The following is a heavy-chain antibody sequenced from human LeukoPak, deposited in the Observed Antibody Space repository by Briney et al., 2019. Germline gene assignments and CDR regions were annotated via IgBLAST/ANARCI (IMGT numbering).Heavy chain of an antibody. CDR1: GFTFSSYA. CDR2: IKEGGSEK. J-gene: IGHJ4*02. CDR3: ARGRLTVADPDYFNY. D-gene: IGHD6-19*01. V-gene: IGHV3-7*01. Sequence: PGGSLRLSCAASGFTFSSYAMHWVRQAPGKGLEWVASIKEGGSEKYYVDSVKGRFTISRDNAKNSVYLQMNSLRTEDTAVYYCARGRLTVADPDYFNYWGQGTLLTVSS.